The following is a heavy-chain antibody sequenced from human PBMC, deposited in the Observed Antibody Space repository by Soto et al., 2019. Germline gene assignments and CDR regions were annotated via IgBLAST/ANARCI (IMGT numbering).Heavy chain of an antibody. Sequence: SETLSLTCTVSGGSIRNVYWSWIRQAPGKGLEWIGFIFHSGNAKYNPSLKSRVTISVDTSKNQFSPSLDSVTAADTAVYFCARAHAPTLPFDYWGQGTLVT. J-gene: IGHJ4*01. V-gene: IGHV4-59*01. CDR1: GGSIRNVY. CDR2: IFHSGNA. CDR3: ARAHAPTLPFDY. D-gene: IGHD2-15*01.